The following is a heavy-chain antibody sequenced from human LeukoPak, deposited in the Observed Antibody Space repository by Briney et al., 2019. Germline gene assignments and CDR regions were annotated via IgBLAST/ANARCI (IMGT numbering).Heavy chain of an antibody. Sequence: ASVKVSCKASGYTFTSYYMHWVRQAPGQGLEWMGIISPSGGSTSYAQKFQGRVTMTRDTSTSTVYMELSSLRSEDTAVYYCARMHSARDSSGYYYSNFDYWGQGTLVTVSS. D-gene: IGHD3-22*01. J-gene: IGHJ4*02. V-gene: IGHV1-46*01. CDR3: ARMHSARDSSGYYYSNFDY. CDR2: ISPSGGST. CDR1: GYTFTSYY.